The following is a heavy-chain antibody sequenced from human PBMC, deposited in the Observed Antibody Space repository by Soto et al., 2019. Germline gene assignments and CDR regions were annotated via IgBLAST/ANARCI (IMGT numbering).Heavy chain of an antibody. D-gene: IGHD3-3*01. CDR2: ISGSDGKT. CDR3: ARWSYLDY. V-gene: IGHV3-23*01. Sequence: GGSLRPSCAASGFSFRSYALSWVRQAPGKGLEWVSTISGSDGKTFYADSVKGRFSISRDTSQSTLYPQMNSLRADDTAMYYCARWSYLDYWGGGGRVTVAS. CDR1: GFSFRSYA. J-gene: IGHJ4*02.